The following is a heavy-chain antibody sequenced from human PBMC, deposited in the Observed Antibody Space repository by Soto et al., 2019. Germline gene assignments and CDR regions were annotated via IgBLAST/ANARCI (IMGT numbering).Heavy chain of an antibody. CDR3: SRLGYCSGGSCHNY. V-gene: IGHV4-30-4*01. J-gene: IGHJ4*02. CDR1: GGSISNDDYY. D-gene: IGHD2-15*01. Sequence: QVQLQESGPGLVKPSQTLSLTCSVSGGSISNDDYYWSWIRQSPGKGLEWIGHIHHSGSANYNPSLTGRMIISLDTSKSQFSLNLTSVTAADPAIYYCSRLGYCSGGSCHNYWGQGTLVTVSS. CDR2: IHHSGSA.